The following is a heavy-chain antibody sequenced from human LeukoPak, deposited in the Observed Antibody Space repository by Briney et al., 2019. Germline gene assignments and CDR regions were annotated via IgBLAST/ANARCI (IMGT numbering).Heavy chain of an antibody. V-gene: IGHV3-72*01. D-gene: IGHD3-16*01. CDR1: GFTFSDHF. J-gene: IGHJ4*03. Sequence: GGSLRLSCTASGFTFSDHFMDWVRQAPGKGPEWVARVRDKAQNYITSYAASVTGRFTVSRDDGKKSLFLQMDGLKAGDTAVYYCARLVVGGPLDLNYDGHDLWGQGTLVTVSS. CDR2: VRDKAQNYIT. CDR3: ARLVVGGPLDLNYDGHDL.